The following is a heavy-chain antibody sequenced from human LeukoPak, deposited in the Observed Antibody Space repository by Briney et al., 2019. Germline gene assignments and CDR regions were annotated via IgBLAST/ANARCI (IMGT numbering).Heavy chain of an antibody. CDR2: ISSSSTYT. D-gene: IGHD7-27*01. V-gene: IGHV3-11*03. CDR1: GFTFSDYY. Sequence: GGSLRLSCAASGFTFSDYYMSWIRQAPGKGLEWVSYISSSSTYTNYADSVKGRFTISRDNAKTSLYLQMSSLRAEDTAVYYCARTGDRTFDYWGQGTLVTVSS. J-gene: IGHJ4*02. CDR3: ARTGDRTFDY.